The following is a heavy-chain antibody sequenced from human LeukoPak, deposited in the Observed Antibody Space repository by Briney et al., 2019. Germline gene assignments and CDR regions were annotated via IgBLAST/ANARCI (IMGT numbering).Heavy chain of an antibody. CDR1: GYTFTSYG. V-gene: IGHV1-46*01. CDR2: INPSGGST. Sequence: ASVKVSCKASGYTFTSYGISWVRQAPGQGLEWMGIINPSGGSTSYAQKFQGRVTMTRDTSTSTVYMELSSLRSEDTAVYYCARESTLYYGSGSYYMFYWFDPWGQGTLVTVSS. D-gene: IGHD3-10*01. J-gene: IGHJ5*02. CDR3: ARESTLYYGSGSYYMFYWFDP.